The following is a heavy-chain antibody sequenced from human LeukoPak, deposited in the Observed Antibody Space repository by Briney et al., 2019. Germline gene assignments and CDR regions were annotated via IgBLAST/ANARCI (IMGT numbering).Heavy chain of an antibody. CDR3: ARLGHSDDENYHYYYMDV. V-gene: IGHV3-30*03. CDR1: GFTFSSYG. Sequence: GGSLRLSCAASGFTFSSYGMHWVRQAPGKGLEWVAVISYDGSNKYYADSVKGRFTISRDNSKNTLYLQMNSLRAEDTAVYYCARLGHSDDENYHYYYMDVWGKGTTVTISS. J-gene: IGHJ6*03. CDR2: ISYDGSNK. D-gene: IGHD5-18*01.